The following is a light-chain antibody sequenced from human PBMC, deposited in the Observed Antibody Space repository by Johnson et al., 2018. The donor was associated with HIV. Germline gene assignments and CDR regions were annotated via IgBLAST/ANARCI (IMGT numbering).Light chain of an antibody. CDR3: GTWDSSLSACYV. J-gene: IGLJ1*01. CDR1: SSNIGNNY. Sequence: QSVLTQPPSVSAAPGQKVTISCSGSSSNIGNNYVSWYRQLPGTAPKLLIYENNKRPSGIPDRFSGSKSGTSATLGITGLQTGDEADYYCGTWDSSLSACYVFGTGTKVTVL. CDR2: ENN. V-gene: IGLV1-51*02.